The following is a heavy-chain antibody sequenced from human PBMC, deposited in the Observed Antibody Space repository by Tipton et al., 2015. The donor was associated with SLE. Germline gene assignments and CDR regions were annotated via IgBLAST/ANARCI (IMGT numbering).Heavy chain of an antibody. V-gene: IGHV4-4*06. D-gene: IGHD1-26*01. Sequence: RVTLSVDTSKNQFSLELSSVTAADTALYYCARAFRGWDFDIWGQGTMVTVSS. J-gene: IGHJ3*02. CDR3: ARAFRGWDFDI.